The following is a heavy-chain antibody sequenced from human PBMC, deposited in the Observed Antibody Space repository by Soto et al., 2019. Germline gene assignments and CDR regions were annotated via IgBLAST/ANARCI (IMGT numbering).Heavy chain of an antibody. CDR2: IYYSGST. CDR1: GGSISSYY. Sequence: SETLSLTCTVSGGSISSYYWSWIRQPPGKGLEWIGYIYYSGSTNYNPSLKSRVTISVDTSKNQFSLKLSSVTAADTAVYYCARGNDFWRRHLDPWGQGTLVTVCS. J-gene: IGHJ5*02. CDR3: ARGNDFWRRHLDP. D-gene: IGHD3-3*01. V-gene: IGHV4-59*01.